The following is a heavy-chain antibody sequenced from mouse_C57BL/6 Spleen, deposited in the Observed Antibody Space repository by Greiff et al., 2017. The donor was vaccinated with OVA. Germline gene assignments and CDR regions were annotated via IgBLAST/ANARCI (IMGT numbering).Heavy chain of an antibody. CDR2: ISSGSSTI. CDR3: ARPDYSYAMDY. J-gene: IGHJ4*01. D-gene: IGHD1-1*01. Sequence: EVNVVESGGGLVKPGGSLKLSCAASGFTFSDYGMHWVRQAPEKGLEWVAYISSGSSTIYYADTVKGRFTISRDNAKNTLFLQMTSLRSEDTAMYYCARPDYSYAMDYWGQGTSVTVSS. CDR1: GFTFSDYG. V-gene: IGHV5-17*01.